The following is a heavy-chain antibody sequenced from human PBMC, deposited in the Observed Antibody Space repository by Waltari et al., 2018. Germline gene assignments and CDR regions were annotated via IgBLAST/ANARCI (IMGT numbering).Heavy chain of an antibody. V-gene: IGHV3-48*03. D-gene: IGHD3-16*01. J-gene: IGHJ4*02. CDR3: ARVRVVMGEGVY. CDR2: ISSSCNTK. Sequence: EVQLVESGGSLVRPGGSLRVSGAASGFRRTSHGKNWVRQAPGKGLEWVSYISSSCNTKYYADSVKGRFTISRNNANNLLFLQMDSLRAEDTAVYYCARVRVVMGEGVYWGQGTPVTVSS. CDR1: GFRRTSHG.